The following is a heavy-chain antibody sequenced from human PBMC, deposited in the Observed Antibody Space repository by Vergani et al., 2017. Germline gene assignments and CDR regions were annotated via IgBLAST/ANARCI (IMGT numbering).Heavy chain of an antibody. CDR1: GFTFDNYA. Sequence: EVHLLESGGGLIQPGGSLRISCAASGFTFDNYAMSWVRQAPGKGLKWVSGISGSGSSKYYEDTLKGRVTISRDNSKNTLYLQMNSLRAEDTAVYYCARGRGRNYYGSGGYLIWGQGSLVTVSS. CDR2: ISGSGSSK. V-gene: IGHV3-23*01. D-gene: IGHD3-10*01. CDR3: ARGRGRNYYGSGGYLI. J-gene: IGHJ4*02.